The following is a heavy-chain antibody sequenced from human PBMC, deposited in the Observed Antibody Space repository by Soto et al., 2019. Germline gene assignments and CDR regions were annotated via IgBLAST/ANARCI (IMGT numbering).Heavy chain of an antibody. V-gene: IGHV1-3*04. CDR3: AREPLCGGRCYDNYFDP. CDR1: GYTFTYYP. D-gene: IGHD2-15*01. J-gene: IGHJ5*02. CDR2: INIGNGNT. Sequence: ASVKVSCKASGYTFTYYPIHWVRQAPGQRLEWMGWINIGNGNTASSQKFQDRVTITRETSASTAYMELTSLRSEDTAVYYCAREPLCGGRCYDNYFDPWGQGTLVPVSS.